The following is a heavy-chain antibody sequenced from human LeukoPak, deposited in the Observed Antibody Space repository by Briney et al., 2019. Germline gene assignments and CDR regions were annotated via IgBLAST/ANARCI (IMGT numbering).Heavy chain of an antibody. CDR2: INHSGST. D-gene: IGHD3-22*01. V-gene: IGHV4-34*01. J-gene: IGHJ4*02. CDR1: GGSFSGYY. Sequence: SETLSLTCAVYGGSFSGYYWSWIRQPPGKGLEWIGEINHSGSTNYNPSLKSRVTISVDTSKNQFSLKLSSVTAADTAVYYCASQYYYDSSGYWVWGQGTLVTVSS. CDR3: ASQYYYDSSGYWV.